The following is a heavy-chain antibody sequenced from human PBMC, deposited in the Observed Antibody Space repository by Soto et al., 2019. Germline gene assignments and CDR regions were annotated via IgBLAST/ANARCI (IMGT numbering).Heavy chain of an antibody. CDR3: AGRYSSSWSLAPTYYYYGMDV. J-gene: IGHJ6*02. CDR2: IYYSVSS. D-gene: IGHD6-6*01. CDR1: YGSISSYY. V-gene: IGHV4-59*01. Sequence: TQSRTCTRSYGSISSYYLCLILKTPKKLLEFFGYIYYSVSSNYNPSLKSRVTISVDTSKNQFSLKLSSVTAADTAVYYCAGRYSSSWSLAPTYYYYGMDVWGQGTTVTVSS.